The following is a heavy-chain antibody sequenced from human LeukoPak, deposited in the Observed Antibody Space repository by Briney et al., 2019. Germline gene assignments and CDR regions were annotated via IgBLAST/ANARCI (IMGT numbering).Heavy chain of an antibody. V-gene: IGHV4-34*01. J-gene: IGHJ6*02. Sequence: SETLSLTCAVYGGSFSGYYWSWIRQPPGKGLEWIGEINHRGSTNYNPSLKSRVTISVDTSKNQFSLKLSSVTAADTAVYYCARLRCYTCYYYYGMDVWGQGTTVTVSS. CDR3: ARLRCYTCYYYYGMDV. CDR1: GGSFSGYY. CDR2: INHRGST. D-gene: IGHD2-2*02.